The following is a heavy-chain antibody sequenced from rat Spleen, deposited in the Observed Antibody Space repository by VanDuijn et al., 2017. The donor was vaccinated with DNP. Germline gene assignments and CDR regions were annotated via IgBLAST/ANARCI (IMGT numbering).Heavy chain of an antibody. Sequence: EVQLVATGGGLVQPGRSLKLSCVASGFTFSSYWVYWIRQAPGKGLECVASISTDGGRTYYPDSVRGRFTISRDNADHTLYLQMDSLRSEDTATYYCVTSPGPNWFAHWGQGTLVTVSS. CDR2: ISTDGGRT. J-gene: IGHJ3*01. D-gene: IGHD1-4*01. V-gene: IGHV5-58*01. CDR1: GFTFSSYW. CDR3: VTSPGPNWFAH.